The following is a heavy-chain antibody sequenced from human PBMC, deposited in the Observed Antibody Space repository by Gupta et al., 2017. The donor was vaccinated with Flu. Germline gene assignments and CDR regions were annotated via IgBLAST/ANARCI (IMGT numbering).Heavy chain of an antibody. Sequence: RQPPGKGLEWIGEINHRGSTNYNPSLKSRVTISVDTSKNQFSLKLSSVTAADTAVYYCARVLTYPLLRGERQPRRKYYFDYWGQGTLVTVSS. CDR3: ARVLTYPLLRGERQPRRKYYFDY. V-gene: IGHV4-34*01. CDR2: INHRGST. J-gene: IGHJ4*02. D-gene: IGHD6-25*01.